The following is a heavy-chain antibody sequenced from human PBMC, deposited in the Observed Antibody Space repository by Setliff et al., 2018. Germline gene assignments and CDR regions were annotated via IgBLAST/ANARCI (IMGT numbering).Heavy chain of an antibody. CDR3: ARRGLGYDFWSGYYTMYYFDY. CDR2: MNPNSGNT. J-gene: IGHJ4*02. D-gene: IGHD3-3*01. V-gene: IGHV1-8*03. CDR1: GGTFSSYA. Sequence: ASVKVSCKASGGTFSSYAISRVRQATGQGLEWMGWMNPNSGNTGYAQKFQGRVTITRNTSISTAYMELSSLRSEDTAVYYCARRGLGYDFWSGYYTMYYFDYWGQGTLVTVSS.